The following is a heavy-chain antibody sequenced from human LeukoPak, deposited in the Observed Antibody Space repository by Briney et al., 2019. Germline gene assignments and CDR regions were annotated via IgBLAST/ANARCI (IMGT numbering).Heavy chain of an antibody. V-gene: IGHV4-39*01. D-gene: IGHD3-22*01. CDR1: GGSISRSSYY. Sequence: SETLSLTCSVSGGSISRSSYYWGWIRQPPGKGLEWIGSVYYTGSTYYNPSLKSRVTIPVDTSKNQFSLKLSSVTATDTAVYYCVDHYDSRGYVWVWGQGTLVTVSS. J-gene: IGHJ4*02. CDR3: VDHYDSRGYVWV. CDR2: VYYTGST.